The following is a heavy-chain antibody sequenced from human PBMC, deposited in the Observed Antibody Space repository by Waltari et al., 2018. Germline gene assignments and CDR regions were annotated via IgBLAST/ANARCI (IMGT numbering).Heavy chain of an antibody. CDR2: INPNSGGT. Sequence: QVQLVQSGAEVKKPGASVKVSCKASGYTFTGYYMHWVRQAPGQGLEGMGRINPNSGGTNYAQKCQGRVTMTRDTSISTAYMELSRLRSDDTAVYYCARDCGVEAFDIWGQGTMVTVSS. D-gene: IGHD2-21*01. V-gene: IGHV1-2*06. CDR3: ARDCGVEAFDI. CDR1: GYTFTGYY. J-gene: IGHJ3*02.